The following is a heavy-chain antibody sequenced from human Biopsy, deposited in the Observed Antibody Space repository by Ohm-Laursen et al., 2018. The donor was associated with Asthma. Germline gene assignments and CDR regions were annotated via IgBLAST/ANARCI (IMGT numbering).Heavy chain of an antibody. D-gene: IGHD3-16*01. CDR3: ARAVDYTHYYGINV. Sequence: ASVKVSCKTSGYTFNSAGITWVRQAPGQGLEWMGWISVYNGNTKVAQKLQDRVTMITDTSTSTAYMELRSLRSDDTAVYFCARAVDYTHYYGINVWGQGTTVTFS. J-gene: IGHJ6*02. CDR2: ISVYNGNT. V-gene: IGHV1-18*01. CDR1: GYTFNSAG.